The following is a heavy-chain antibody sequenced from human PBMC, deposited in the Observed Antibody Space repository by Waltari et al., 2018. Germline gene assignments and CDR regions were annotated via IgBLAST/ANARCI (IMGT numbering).Heavy chain of an antibody. D-gene: IGHD1-26*01. V-gene: IGHV1-24*01. CDR3: ATLGGNYRRNWFDP. Sequence: QVQLVQSGAEVRKPGASVKVSCKVSGYSLAESYMHWVRQAPGKGLEWLGGFHPEDGETSDAEKFPGIVTMTEDTSTDTAYMELSGLRYEDTAVYYCATLGGNYRRNWFDPWGQGTLVTVSS. CDR1: GYSLAESY. CDR2: FHPEDGET. J-gene: IGHJ5*02.